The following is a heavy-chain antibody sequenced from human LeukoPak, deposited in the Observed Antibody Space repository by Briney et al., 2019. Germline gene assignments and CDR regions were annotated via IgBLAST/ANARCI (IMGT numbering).Heavy chain of an antibody. J-gene: IGHJ4*02. CDR1: GYTFSSYG. D-gene: IGHD2-8*01. CDR3: AKDSIVLMVYAHFDY. V-gene: IGHV3-30*18. CDR2: ISYDGSNK. Sequence: PGGSLRLSCAASGYTFSSYGMHGVRQAPGKGLEWVAVISYDGSNKYYADSVKGRFTISRDNSKNTLYLQMNSLRAEDTAVYYCAKDSIVLMVYAHFDYWGQGTLVTVSS.